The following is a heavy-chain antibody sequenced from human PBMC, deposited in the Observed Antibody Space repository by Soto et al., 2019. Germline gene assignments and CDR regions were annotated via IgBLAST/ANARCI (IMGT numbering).Heavy chain of an antibody. CDR1: GFTFDDYV. CDR3: AKGTRGSSWSSMDV. Sequence: EVQLVESGGGLVQPGRSLRLSCAASGFTFDDYVMHWVRQAPGKGLEWVSGISWNSGSIGYADSVKGRFTISRDNAKNSLYLQMNSLRAEDTALYYCAKGTRGSSWSSMDVWGQGTTVTVSS. J-gene: IGHJ6*02. CDR2: ISWNSGSI. D-gene: IGHD6-13*01. V-gene: IGHV3-9*01.